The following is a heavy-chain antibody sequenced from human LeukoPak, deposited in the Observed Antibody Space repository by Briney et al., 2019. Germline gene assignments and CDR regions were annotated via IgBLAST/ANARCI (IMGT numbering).Heavy chain of an antibody. Sequence: GGSLTLSCATSGFTFSSSWMSWVRQAPGKGLECVANIKEDGREKHYVDSVKGRFTISRDNAKNSLYLQMSSLRAEDTAVYYCARGGRPDYWGQGTLVTVSS. CDR2: IKEDGREK. CDR1: GFTFSSSW. J-gene: IGHJ4*02. CDR3: ARGGRPDY. V-gene: IGHV3-7*01. D-gene: IGHD3-10*01.